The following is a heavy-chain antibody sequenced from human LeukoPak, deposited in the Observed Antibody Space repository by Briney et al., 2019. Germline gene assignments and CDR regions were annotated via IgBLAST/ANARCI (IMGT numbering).Heavy chain of an antibody. CDR1: GGSISSGDYY. D-gene: IGHD2-2*01. V-gene: IGHV4-30-4*01. CDR3: ARALVPAASLDY. CDR2: IYYSGST. J-gene: IGHJ4*02. Sequence: KSSETLSLTCTVSGGSISSGDYYWSWIRQPPGKGLEWIGYIYYSGSTYYNPSLKSRVTISVDTSKNQFSLNLSSVTAADTAVYYCARALVPAASLDYWGQGTLVTVSS.